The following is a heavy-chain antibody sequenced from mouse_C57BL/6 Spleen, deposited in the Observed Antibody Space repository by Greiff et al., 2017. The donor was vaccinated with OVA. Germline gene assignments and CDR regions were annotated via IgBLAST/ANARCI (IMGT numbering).Heavy chain of an antibody. J-gene: IGHJ4*01. Sequence: VKLQESGPGLVAPSQSLSITCTVSGFSLTSYGVSWVRQPPGKGLEWLGVIWGDGSTNYHSALISRLSISKDNSKSQVFLKLNSRQTDDTATYYCAKTLGRNDYDAYYAMDYWGQGTSVTVSS. V-gene: IGHV2-3*01. CDR2: IWGDGST. D-gene: IGHD2-4*01. CDR1: GFSLTSYG. CDR3: AKTLGRNDYDAYYAMDY.